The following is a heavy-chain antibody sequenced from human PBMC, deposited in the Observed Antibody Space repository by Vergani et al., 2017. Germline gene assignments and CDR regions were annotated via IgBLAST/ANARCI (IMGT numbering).Heavy chain of an antibody. J-gene: IGHJ4*02. V-gene: IGHV1-2*02. CDR3: ARTYYGGNSEFDY. CDR2: INPNSGGT. D-gene: IGHD4-23*01. Sequence: QVQLVQSGAEVKKPGASVKVSCKASGYTFTGYYMHWVRQAPGQGLEWMGWINPNSGGTNYAQTFQGRVTMTRDTSISTAYMELSRLRSDDTAVYYCARTYYGGNSEFDYWGQGTLVTVSS. CDR1: GYTFTGYY.